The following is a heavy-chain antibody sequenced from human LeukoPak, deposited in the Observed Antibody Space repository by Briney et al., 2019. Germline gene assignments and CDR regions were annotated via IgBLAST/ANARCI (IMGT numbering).Heavy chain of an antibody. Sequence: GSSVKVSCKASGCTFSSYAISWVRQAPGQGREWMGRIIPILGISNYAQKFQGRFTITADKSTSTAYMELSSLRSEDTAVYYCARDERYAASSAPTDPQYYFDYWGQGTLVTVSS. J-gene: IGHJ4*02. V-gene: IGHV1-69*04. CDR3: ARDERYAASSAPTDPQYYFDY. D-gene: IGHD3-22*01. CDR1: GCTFSSYA. CDR2: IIPILGIS.